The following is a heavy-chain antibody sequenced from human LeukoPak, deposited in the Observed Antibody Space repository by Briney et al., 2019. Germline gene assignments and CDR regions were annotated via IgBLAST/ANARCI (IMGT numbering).Heavy chain of an antibody. J-gene: IGHJ6*03. CDR3: TRHADILTGYSVSYYYYYYMDV. Sequence: GGSLRLSCAASGFTLSNAWMNWVRQAPGKGLEWVGLIKSKTDGGTTDYAAPVKGRFTISRDDSKNTLYLQMNSLKTEDTAVYYCTRHADILTGYSVSYYYYYYMDVWGKGTTVTVSS. CDR2: IKSKTDGGTT. V-gene: IGHV3-15*01. CDR1: GFTLSNAW. D-gene: IGHD3-9*01.